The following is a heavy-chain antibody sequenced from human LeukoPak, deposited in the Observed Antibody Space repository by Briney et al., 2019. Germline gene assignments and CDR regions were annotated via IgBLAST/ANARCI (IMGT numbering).Heavy chain of an antibody. D-gene: IGHD2-15*01. V-gene: IGHV3-48*04. Sequence: GGSLRLSCAASGFIFSSYSMNWVRQAPGKGLEWVSYISSSSSTIYYADSVKGRFTISRDNAKNSLFLQINNLRAEDTAVYYCARRYCSAGICYSGFDYWGQGTLVTVSS. CDR3: ARRYCSAGICYSGFDY. J-gene: IGHJ4*02. CDR2: ISSSSSTI. CDR1: GFIFSSYS.